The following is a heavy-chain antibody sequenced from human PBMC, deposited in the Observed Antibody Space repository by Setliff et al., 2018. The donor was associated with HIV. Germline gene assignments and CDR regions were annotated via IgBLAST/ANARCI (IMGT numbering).Heavy chain of an antibody. V-gene: IGHV4-39*07. D-gene: IGHD3-22*01. CDR2: FYYSGSS. CDR1: GGSISSTTSY. CDR3: ARSSGYYSTVFY. Sequence: PSETLSLTCVVSGGSISSTTSYWGWIRQPPGKGLEYIGSFYYSGSSNYNPSLKSRVTISVDTSKNQFSLKLSSVTAADTAVYYCARSSGYYSTVFYWGQGTRVTVSS. J-gene: IGHJ4*02.